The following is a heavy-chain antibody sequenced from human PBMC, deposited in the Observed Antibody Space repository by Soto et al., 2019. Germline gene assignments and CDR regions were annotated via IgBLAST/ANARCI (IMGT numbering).Heavy chain of an antibody. CDR1: GFPFSRYW. CDR3: GRYPPSIPGRPGGWFAP. V-gene: IGHV3-7*01. Sequence: EVQLVESGGGLVQPGGSLSLSCAAFGFPFSRYWMSWVRQAPGKGLEWVANIKQDGSEKSYVDSVKGRFSISRDNAKNSLYLKINSRRAGNGVVFFWGRYPPSIPGRPGGWFAPWGRGTRVTVSS. D-gene: IGHD2-2*02. CDR2: IKQDGSEK. J-gene: IGHJ5*02.